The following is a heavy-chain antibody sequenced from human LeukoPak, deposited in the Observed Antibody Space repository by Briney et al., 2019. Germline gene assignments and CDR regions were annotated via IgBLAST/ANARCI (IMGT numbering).Heavy chain of an antibody. D-gene: IGHD6-19*01. J-gene: IGHJ4*02. Sequence: GASVKVSCKASGGTFSSYAISWVRQAPGQGLEWMGGIIPIFGTANYAQKFQGRVTITADGSTSTAYMELSSLRSEDTAVYYCAREAVAGTFSGCFDYWGQGTLVTVSS. CDR2: IIPIFGTA. CDR1: GGTFSSYA. CDR3: AREAVAGTFSGCFDY. V-gene: IGHV1-69*13.